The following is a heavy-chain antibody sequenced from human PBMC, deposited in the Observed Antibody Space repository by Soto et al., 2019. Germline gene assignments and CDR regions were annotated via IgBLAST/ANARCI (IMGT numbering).Heavy chain of an antibody. CDR1: GYTFTSYG. CDR2: ISAYNGNT. J-gene: IGHJ6*02. CDR3: ARDNGRLLLLGYYYYCCMDF. Sequence: GASVKVSCKASGYTFTSYGISWVRQAPGQGLEWMGWISAYNGNTNYAQKLQGRVTMTTDTSTSTAYMELRSLRSDDTAVYYCARDNGRLLLLGYYYYCCMDFWGQGTMVTVSS. D-gene: IGHD1-26*01. V-gene: IGHV1-18*01.